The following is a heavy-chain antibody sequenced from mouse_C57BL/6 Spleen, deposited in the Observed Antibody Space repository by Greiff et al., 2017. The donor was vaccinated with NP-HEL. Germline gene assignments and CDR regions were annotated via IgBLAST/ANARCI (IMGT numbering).Heavy chain of an antibody. CDR2: INPNNGGT. Sequence: VQLQQSGPELVKPGASVKISCKASGYTFTDYYMNWVKQSHGKSLEWIGDINPNNGGTSYNQKFKGKATLTVDKSSSTAYMELRSLTSEDSAVYYCARKDYENAMDYWGQGTSVTVSS. J-gene: IGHJ4*01. V-gene: IGHV1-26*01. D-gene: IGHD2-4*01. CDR1: GYTFTDYY. CDR3: ARKDYENAMDY.